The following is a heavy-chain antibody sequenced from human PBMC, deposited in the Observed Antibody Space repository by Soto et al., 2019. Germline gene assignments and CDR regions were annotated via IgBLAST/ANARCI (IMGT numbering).Heavy chain of an antibody. CDR3: AREGGYSYGGYYFDY. CDR2: ISSDGSNK. V-gene: IGHV3-30-3*01. Sequence: PGGSLRLSCAASGFTFSSYAMHWVRQAPGKGLEWVAVISSDGSNKYYADSVKGRFTISRDNSKNTLYLQMNSLRAEDTAVYYCAREGGYSYGGYYFDYWGQGTLVTVSS. J-gene: IGHJ4*02. D-gene: IGHD5-18*01. CDR1: GFTFSSYA.